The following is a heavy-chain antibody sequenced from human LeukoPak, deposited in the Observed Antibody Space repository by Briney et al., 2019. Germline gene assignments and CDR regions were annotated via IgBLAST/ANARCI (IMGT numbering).Heavy chain of an antibody. Sequence: PGGSLRLSCAASGFTFSSYGMHWVRQAPGKGLEWVAVISYDGSNKYYADSVKGRFTISRDNSKNTLYLQMNSLRAEDTALYYCAKARGYSSSWYYFDYWGQGTLVTVSS. D-gene: IGHD6-13*01. CDR2: ISYDGSNK. V-gene: IGHV3-30*18. CDR1: GFTFSSYG. J-gene: IGHJ4*02. CDR3: AKARGYSSSWYYFDY.